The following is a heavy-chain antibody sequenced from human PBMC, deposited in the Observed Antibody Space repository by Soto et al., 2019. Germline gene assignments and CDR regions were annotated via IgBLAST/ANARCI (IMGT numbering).Heavy chain of an antibody. CDR1: GGSISSHY. V-gene: IGHV4-59*11. Sequence: PSETLSLTCTVSGGSISSHYWSWIRQPPGKGLEWIGYIYYSGSTNYNPSLKSRVTISVDTSKNQFSLKLSSVTAEDTAVYYCAGGNWNYEFNWLDPWGQGTLVTVSS. D-gene: IGHD1-7*01. CDR3: AGGNWNYEFNWLDP. CDR2: IYYSGST. J-gene: IGHJ5*02.